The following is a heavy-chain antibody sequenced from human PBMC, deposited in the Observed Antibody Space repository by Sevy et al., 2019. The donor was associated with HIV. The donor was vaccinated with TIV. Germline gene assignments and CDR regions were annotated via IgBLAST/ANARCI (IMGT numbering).Heavy chain of an antibody. V-gene: IGHV1-2*02. Sequence: ASVKVSCKASGYTFTGYYMHRVRQAPGQGLEWMGWINPNSGGTNYAQKFQGRVTMTRDTSISTAYMELSRLRSDDTAVYYCARDSGRDYGDREAFDIWGQGTMVTVSS. CDR3: ARDSGRDYGDREAFDI. CDR2: INPNSGGT. J-gene: IGHJ3*02. D-gene: IGHD4-17*01. CDR1: GYTFTGYY.